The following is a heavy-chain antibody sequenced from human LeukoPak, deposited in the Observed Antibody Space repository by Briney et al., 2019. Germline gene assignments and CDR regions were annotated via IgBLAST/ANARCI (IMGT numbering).Heavy chain of an antibody. J-gene: IGHJ5*02. CDR2: INHSGST. Sequence: PSETLSLTCAVSGGSISSSNWWSWVRPPPGKGLEWIGEINHSGSTNYNPSLKSRVTISVDTSKNQFSLKLSSVTAADTAVYYCATKASNSSSSWFDPWGQGTLVTVSS. CDR3: ATKASNSSSSWFDP. D-gene: IGHD6-6*01. CDR1: GGSISSSNW. V-gene: IGHV4-4*02.